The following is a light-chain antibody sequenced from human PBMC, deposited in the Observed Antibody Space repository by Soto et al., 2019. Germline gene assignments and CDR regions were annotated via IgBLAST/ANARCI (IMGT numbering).Light chain of an antibody. CDR3: CSYAGTSLWV. J-gene: IGLJ3*02. CDR2: DVS. V-gene: IGLV2-11*01. Sequence: QSALTQPRSVSGSPGQSVTISCTGTSSDVGGYNYVSWYQQHPGKAPKLVIYDVSKRPSGVPDRLSGSKSGNTASLTISGLQAEHESDYYCCSYAGTSLWVFGGGTKLTVL. CDR1: SSDVGGYNY.